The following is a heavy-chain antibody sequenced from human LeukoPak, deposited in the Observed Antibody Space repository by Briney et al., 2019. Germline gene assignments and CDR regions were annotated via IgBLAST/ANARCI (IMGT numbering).Heavy chain of an antibody. CDR2: INPSGGST. J-gene: IGHJ4*02. CDR3: ARDGVTGDY. D-gene: IGHD5-18*01. CDR1: GYTFTSYY. Sequence: ASVKVSCKASGYTFTSYYMHWVRQAPGQGLEWMGIINPSGGSTSYAQKFQGRVTMTRDMSTSTVYMELRSLRSDDTAVYYCARDGVTGDYWGQGTLVTVSS. V-gene: IGHV1-46*01.